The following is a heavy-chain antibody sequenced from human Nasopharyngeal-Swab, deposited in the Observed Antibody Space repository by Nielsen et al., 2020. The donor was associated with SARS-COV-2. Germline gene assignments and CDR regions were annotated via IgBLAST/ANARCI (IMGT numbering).Heavy chain of an antibody. J-gene: IGHJ4*02. V-gene: IGHV1-2*02. CDR2: IDPNNGAT. D-gene: IGHD3-16*01. CDR1: GYTLTELS. Sequence: ASVKVSCKVSGYTLTELSIHWVRQAPGQGLEWLGWIDPNNGATKYAQTFQGRISVTRDTSFSTAYMELSGLRSDDTAVYYCASGSMIAFGGITGKFDYWGQGTLVIVSP. CDR3: ASGSMIAFGGITGKFDY.